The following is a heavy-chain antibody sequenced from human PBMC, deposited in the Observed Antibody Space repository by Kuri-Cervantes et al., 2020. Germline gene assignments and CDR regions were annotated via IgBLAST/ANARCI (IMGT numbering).Heavy chain of an antibody. J-gene: IGHJ4*02. CDR2: INHSGST. CDR1: GGSFSGYY. Sequence: ESLKISCAVYGGSFSGYYWSWIRQPPGKGLEWIGEINHSGSTNYNPSLKGRVTISVDTSKNQFSLKLSSVTAADTAVYYCARQKQQLVWNYFDYWGQGTLVTVSS. D-gene: IGHD6-13*01. CDR3: ARQKQQLVWNYFDY. V-gene: IGHV4-34*01.